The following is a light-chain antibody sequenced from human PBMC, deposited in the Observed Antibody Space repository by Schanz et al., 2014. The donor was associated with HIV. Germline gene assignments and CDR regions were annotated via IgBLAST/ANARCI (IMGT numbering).Light chain of an antibody. CDR2: GAS. CDR3: QQYGSSPLT. Sequence: EIVLTQSPATLSLSPGERATLSCRASQSVSSYLAWYQQKPGQAPRLLIYGASSRVTSIPIRFSGSGSGTEFTLTISRLEPEDFAVYYCQQYGSSPLTFGGGTKVEIK. V-gene: IGKV3-20*01. CDR1: QSVSSY. J-gene: IGKJ4*01.